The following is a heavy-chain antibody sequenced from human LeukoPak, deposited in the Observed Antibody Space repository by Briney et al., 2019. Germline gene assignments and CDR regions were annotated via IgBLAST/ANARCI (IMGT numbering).Heavy chain of an antibody. V-gene: IGHV3-33*06. Sequence: GGSLRLFCAASGFTFSSYGMHWVRQAPGKGLEWVAVIWYDGSNKYYADSVRGRFTISRDNSKNTLYLQMNSLRAEDTAVYYCAKEGRGYSYGYSYFDYWGQGTLVTVSS. D-gene: IGHD5-18*01. CDR2: IWYDGSNK. CDR1: GFTFSSYG. CDR3: AKEGRGYSYGYSYFDY. J-gene: IGHJ4*02.